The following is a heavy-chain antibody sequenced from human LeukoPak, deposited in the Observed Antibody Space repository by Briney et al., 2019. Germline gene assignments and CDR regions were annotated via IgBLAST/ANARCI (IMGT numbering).Heavy chain of an antibody. CDR1: GGSISSYY. V-gene: IGHV4-59*08. J-gene: IGHJ4*02. Sequence: PSETLSLTCTVSGGSISSYYWSWIRQPPGKGLEWIGYIYYSGSTNYNPSLKSRVTISVDTSKNQFSLKLSSVTAADTAVYYCARLLYYYDSSGYYYPDWGQGTLVTVSS. CDR3: ARLLYYYDSSGYYYPD. CDR2: IYYSGST. D-gene: IGHD3-22*01.